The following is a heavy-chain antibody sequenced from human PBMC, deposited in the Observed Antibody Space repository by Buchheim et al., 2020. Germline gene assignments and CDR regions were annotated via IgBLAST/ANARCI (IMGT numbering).Heavy chain of an antibody. CDR2: IHYSGST. J-gene: IGHJ4*02. D-gene: IGHD2-21*02. CDR1: GGSFSGYY. Sequence: QVQLQQWGAGLLKPSETLSLTCAVYGGSFSGYYWSWIRQPPGRGLEWIAYIHYSGSTDYNPSLKSRVTISVDTSKNQFSLKVSSVTAADTAVYYCVRGHPVTASYYFDYWGQGTL. V-gene: IGHV4-34*01. CDR3: VRGHPVTASYYFDY.